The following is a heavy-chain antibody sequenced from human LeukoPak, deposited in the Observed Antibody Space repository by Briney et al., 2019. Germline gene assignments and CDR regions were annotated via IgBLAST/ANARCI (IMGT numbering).Heavy chain of an antibody. CDR2: IYHSGST. Sequence: SGTLSLTCAVSGVSISSSNWWSWVRQPPGKGLEWIGEIYHSGSTNYNPSLKSRVTISVDKSKNQFSLKLSSVTAADTAVYYCARDSQNYYDSSGYYANDVWGQGTTVTVSS. D-gene: IGHD3-22*01. V-gene: IGHV4-4*02. J-gene: IGHJ6*02. CDR3: ARDSQNYYDSSGYYANDV. CDR1: GVSISSSNW.